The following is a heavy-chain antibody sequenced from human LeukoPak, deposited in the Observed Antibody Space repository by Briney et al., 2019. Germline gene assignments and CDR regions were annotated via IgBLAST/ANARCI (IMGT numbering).Heavy chain of an antibody. CDR3: AKWGYGSGNYYPGGY. V-gene: IGHV3-23*01. CDR1: GFTFSTYA. CDR2: INYNGAHT. Sequence: GGSLRLSCEASGFTFSTYALTWVRQAPGKGLEWVSTINYNGAHTYYTDSLKGRFTISRDNSKNTLYLQINSLRAEDTAVYYCAKWGYGSGNYYPGGYWGQGALVTVSS. J-gene: IGHJ4*02. D-gene: IGHD3-10*01.